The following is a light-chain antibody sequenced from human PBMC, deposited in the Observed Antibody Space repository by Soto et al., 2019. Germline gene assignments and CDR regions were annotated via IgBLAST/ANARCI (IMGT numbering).Light chain of an antibody. CDR1: QSVSSN. V-gene: IGKV3D-15*01. Sequence: EILMTQSRATLSVSPVKRSTLSCWSSQSVSSNLAWYQHKLGQAPRLLIYDVPPSANGIPTRFSGRGSRTASPLTISSPQSEDFAAYYCQQSNHWPITFGAAPKV. J-gene: IGKJ4*01. CDR2: DVP. CDR3: QQSNHWPIT.